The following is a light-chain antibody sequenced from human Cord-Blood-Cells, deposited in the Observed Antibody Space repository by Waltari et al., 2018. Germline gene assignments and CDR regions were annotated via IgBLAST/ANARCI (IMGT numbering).Light chain of an antibody. V-gene: IGLV3-25*03. Sequence: SDLPPPPSVYVSAAHTASVTSSGDGFPQRSLYWYQQKPGQAPVLVIYKDSERPSGIPERFSGSSSGTTVTLTISGVQAEDEADYYCQSADSSGTYVFGTGTKVTVL. CDR3: QSADSSGTYV. CDR2: KDS. J-gene: IGLJ1*01. CDR1: GFPQRS.